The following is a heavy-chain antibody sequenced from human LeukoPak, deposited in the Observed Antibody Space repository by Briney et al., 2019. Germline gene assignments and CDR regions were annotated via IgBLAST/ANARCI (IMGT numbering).Heavy chain of an antibody. Sequence: PGGSLRLSCAVSGSPFISGHMDCVRQAPGQGLEWVATFYRGGNTYHADSVKGRLTVSRDNLKNTVSLQMDSLRAEDTAVYYCAISKSATYYGLDLWGQGTRVTVSS. CDR2: FYRGGNT. D-gene: IGHD2-21*01. CDR3: AISKSATYYGLDL. J-gene: IGHJ3*01. V-gene: IGHV3-53*01. CDR1: GSPFISGH.